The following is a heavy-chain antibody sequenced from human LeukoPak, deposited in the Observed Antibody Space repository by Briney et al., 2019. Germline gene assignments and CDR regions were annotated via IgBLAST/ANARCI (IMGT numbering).Heavy chain of an antibody. Sequence: GASVKVSCKASGYTFTSYYMHWVRQAPGQGLEWMGIINPSGGSTNYAQKFQGRVTITADESTSTAYMELSSLRSEDTAVYYCAREDCGGDCYSYYYYYGMDVWGQGTTVTVSS. J-gene: IGHJ6*02. CDR2: INPSGGST. CDR1: GYTFTSYY. CDR3: AREDCGGDCYSYYYYYGMDV. V-gene: IGHV1-46*01. D-gene: IGHD2-21*02.